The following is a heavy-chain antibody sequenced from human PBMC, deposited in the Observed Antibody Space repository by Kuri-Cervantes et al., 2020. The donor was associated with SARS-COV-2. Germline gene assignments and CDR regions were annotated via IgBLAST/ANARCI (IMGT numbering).Heavy chain of an antibody. V-gene: IGHV3-9*01. CDR3: ARVYSGYNNFDY. Sequence: SLKISCEASGFTFDDYVMYWVRQPPGKGLEWVAGISWNSGSKDYADSVKGRFTISRDNAKNTLYLQMNSLRAEDTAVYYCARVYSGYNNFDYWGQGTLVTVSS. CDR2: ISWNSGSK. CDR1: GFTFDDYV. J-gene: IGHJ4*02. D-gene: IGHD5-12*01.